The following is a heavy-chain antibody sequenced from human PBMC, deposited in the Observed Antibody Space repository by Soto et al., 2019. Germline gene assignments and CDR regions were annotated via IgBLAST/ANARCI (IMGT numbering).Heavy chain of an antibody. CDR1: GYTFTSYG. Sequence: ASVKVSCKXSGYTFTSYGISWVRQAPGQGLEWMGWISAYNGNTNYAQKLQGRVTMTTDTSTSTAYMELRSLRSDDTAVYYCARVAAAGPEDPKYYYYYYGMDVWGQGTTVTVSS. CDR2: ISAYNGNT. J-gene: IGHJ6*02. CDR3: ARVAAAGPEDPKYYYYYYGMDV. V-gene: IGHV1-18*01. D-gene: IGHD6-13*01.